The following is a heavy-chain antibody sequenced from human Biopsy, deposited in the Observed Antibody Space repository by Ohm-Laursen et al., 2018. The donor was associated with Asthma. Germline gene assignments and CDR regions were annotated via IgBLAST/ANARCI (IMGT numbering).Heavy chain of an antibody. J-gene: IGHJ4*02. V-gene: IGHV3-30-3*01. CDR3: ARDVMEWYLPAFDF. CDR1: GFTFGTYA. CDR2: MSHEGSTE. Sequence: SLRLSCAASGFTFGTYAMHWVRQAPGKGLEWVAVMSHEGSTEYYPDSVKGRFTISRDNSKNTVYLQMNSLRPDDTAVYYCARDVMEWYLPAFDFWGQGTLVTVSS. D-gene: IGHD3-3*01.